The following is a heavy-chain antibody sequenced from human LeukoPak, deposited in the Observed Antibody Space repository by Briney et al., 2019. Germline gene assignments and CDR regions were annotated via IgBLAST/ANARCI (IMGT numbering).Heavy chain of an antibody. CDR3: ARGGIYSQGFDY. D-gene: IGHD6-13*01. Sequence: GGSLRLSCAASGFTFSGCSMNWVRQAPGKGLEWVSSISTTSDYIHCADSLKGRVAISRDNAKNSLYLQMNSLRAEDTAVYYCARGGIYSQGFDYWGQGSLVTVSS. CDR1: GFTFSGCS. J-gene: IGHJ4*02. CDR2: ISTTSDYI. V-gene: IGHV3-21*01.